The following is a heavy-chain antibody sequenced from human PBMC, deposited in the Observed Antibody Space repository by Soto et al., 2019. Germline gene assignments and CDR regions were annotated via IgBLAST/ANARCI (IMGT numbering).Heavy chain of an antibody. CDR3: ARVGYSYGSYMDV. Sequence: GGSLRPSCAASGFTFSSYSMNWVRQAPGKGLEWVSYISSSSSTIYYADSVKGRFTISRDNAKNSLYLQMNSLRAEDTAVYYCARVGYSYGSYMDVWGKGTTVTVSS. D-gene: IGHD5-18*01. CDR1: GFTFSSYS. V-gene: IGHV3-48*01. CDR2: ISSSSSTI. J-gene: IGHJ6*03.